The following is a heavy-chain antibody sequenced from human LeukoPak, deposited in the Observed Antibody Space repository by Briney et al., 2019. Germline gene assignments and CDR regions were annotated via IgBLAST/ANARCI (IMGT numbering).Heavy chain of an antibody. CDR2: IYYSGST. J-gene: IGHJ5*02. V-gene: IGHV4-61*01. D-gene: IGHD3-10*01. Sequence: SETLSLTCTVSGASLTRDYYYWSWIRQPPGKGLEWIGYIYYSGSTNYNPSLKSRVTISLDTSNKQVSLRLSSVTAADTAVYYCARDHFASGSFSWFDPWGQGTLVTVSS. CDR3: ARDHFASGSFSWFDP. CDR1: GASLTRDYYY.